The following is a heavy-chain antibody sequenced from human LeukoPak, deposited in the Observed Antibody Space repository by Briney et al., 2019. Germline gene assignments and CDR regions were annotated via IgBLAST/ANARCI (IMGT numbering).Heavy chain of an antibody. V-gene: IGHV4-39*01. CDR3: ARLSYGHLVCYFDY. CDR2: IYYSGST. J-gene: IGHJ4*02. CDR1: GGSISSSSYC. Sequence: PSETLSLTCTVSGGSISSSSYCWGWIRQPPGKGLEWIGSIYYSGSTYYNPSLKSRVTISVDTSKNQFSLKLSSVTAADTAVYYCARLSYGHLVCYFDYWGQGTLVTVSS. D-gene: IGHD5-18*01.